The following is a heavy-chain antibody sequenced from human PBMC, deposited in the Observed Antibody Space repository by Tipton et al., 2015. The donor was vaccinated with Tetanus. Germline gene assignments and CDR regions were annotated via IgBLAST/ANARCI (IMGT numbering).Heavy chain of an antibody. CDR3: AKSPGSYYYGMDV. J-gene: IGHJ6*02. CDR2: ISAHNGKT. Sequence: QSGPEVKKPGASVKVSCKSSDYTFSSYGFSWVRQAPGQGLEWMGWISAHNGKTNYAQKFQGRVTMTTDTSTSTAYMELRSLRSDDTAVYYCAKSPGSYYYGMDVWGQGTTVTVSS. CDR1: DYTFSSYG. V-gene: IGHV1-18*01.